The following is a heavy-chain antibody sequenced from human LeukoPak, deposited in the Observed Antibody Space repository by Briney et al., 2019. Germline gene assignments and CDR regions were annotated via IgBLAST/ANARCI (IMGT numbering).Heavy chain of an antibody. CDR1: EFTFSSYG. CDR3: AKANRFVGVVVYFDY. CDR2: ISGSGGST. D-gene: IGHD3-3*01. J-gene: IGHJ4*02. V-gene: IGHV3-23*01. Sequence: GGSLRLSCAASEFTFSSYGMSWVRQAPGKGLEWGSGISGSGGSTYYADSVKGRFTISRDNSKNTLYLQMNSLRAEDTAVYYCAKANRFVGVVVYFDYWGQGTLVTVSS.